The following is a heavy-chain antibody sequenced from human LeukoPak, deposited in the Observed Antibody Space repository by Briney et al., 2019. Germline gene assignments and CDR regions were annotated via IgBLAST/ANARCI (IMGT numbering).Heavy chain of an antibody. CDR1: GGSISSSY. J-gene: IGHJ4*02. CDR3: ARHRGSSWYSGRGDFFDY. Sequence: SETLCLTCTVSGGSISSSYWSWIRQPPGQGLEWIGYIYTGSTNYNPPLKSRVTVSLDTSNHQFSLKLTSVTAADTAVYYCARHRGSSWYSGRGDFFDYRVQGTLVSVSS. D-gene: IGHD6-13*01. V-gene: IGHV4-59*08. CDR2: IYTGST.